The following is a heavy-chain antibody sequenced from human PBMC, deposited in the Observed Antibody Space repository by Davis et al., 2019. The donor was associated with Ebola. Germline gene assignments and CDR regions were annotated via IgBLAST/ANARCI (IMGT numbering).Heavy chain of an antibody. D-gene: IGHD3-3*01. Sequence: GESLKISCTTSGFTVSRSYMNWVRQTPGKGLEWVSIIYSDGSTFYADSVKGRFTISRDNSKKIVYLQMNSLEADDTAVYFCARGGERLFEWGPFYHYGLDVWGKGTTVIVSS. CDR3: ARGGERLFEWGPFYHYGLDV. V-gene: IGHV3-53*01. CDR1: GFTVSRSY. J-gene: IGHJ6*04. CDR2: IYSDGST.